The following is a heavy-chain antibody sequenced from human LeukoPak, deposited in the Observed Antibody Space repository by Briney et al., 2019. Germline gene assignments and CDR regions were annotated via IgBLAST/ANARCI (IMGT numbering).Heavy chain of an antibody. CDR3: ARDFSGWYARGRGWFDP. Sequence: SETLSLTCAVYGGSFSGYYWSWIRQPPGKGLDWIGEINHSGSTNYNPSLKSRVTISVDTSKNQFSLKLSSVTAADTAVYYCARDFSGWYARGRGWFDPWGQGTLVTVSS. CDR2: INHSGST. CDR1: GGSFSGYY. J-gene: IGHJ5*02. V-gene: IGHV4-34*01. D-gene: IGHD6-19*01.